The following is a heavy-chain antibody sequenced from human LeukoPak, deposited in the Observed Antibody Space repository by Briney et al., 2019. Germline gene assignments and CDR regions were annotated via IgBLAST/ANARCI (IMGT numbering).Heavy chain of an antibody. D-gene: IGHD2-2*01. CDR2: ISSSSSYI. V-gene: IGHV3-21*01. CDR1: GFTFSSYS. J-gene: IGHJ6*02. Sequence: PGGSLRLSCAASGFTFSSYSMNWVRQAPGKGLEWVSSISSSSSYIYYADSVKGRFTISRDNVKNSLYLQMNSLRAEDTAVYYCARDLQIVVVPAAMRGYYYYYYGMDVWGQGTTVTVSS. CDR3: ARDLQIVVVPAAMRGYYYYYYGMDV.